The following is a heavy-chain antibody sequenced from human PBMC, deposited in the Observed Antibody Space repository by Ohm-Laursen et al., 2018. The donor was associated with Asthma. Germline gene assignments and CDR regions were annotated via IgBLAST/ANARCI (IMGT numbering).Heavy chain of an antibody. J-gene: IGHJ3*01. CDR2: IKQDASEK. CDR1: GFTFRSYA. Sequence: SLRLSCAASGFTFRSYAMHWVRQAPGKGLEWVANIKQDASEKYCLDSVRGRFTTSRDNAENSVFLQMNSLRAEDTAIYYCVRDTRFAFHFWGQGTMVTVSS. V-gene: IGHV3-7*01. CDR3: VRDTRFAFHF.